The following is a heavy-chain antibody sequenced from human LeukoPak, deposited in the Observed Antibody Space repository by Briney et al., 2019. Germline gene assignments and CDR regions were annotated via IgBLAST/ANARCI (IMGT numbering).Heavy chain of an antibody. D-gene: IGHD3-22*01. V-gene: IGHV3-30*04. CDR1: GFTFNGYA. CDR2: ISYDGTNK. CDR3: ARAGSSGYYYGGAIDY. Sequence: GRSLRLSCAASGFTFNGYAMHWVRQAPGKGLEWVAVISYDGTNKYYADSVKGRFTISRDRSEYTLYLQMNSLRAEDTAVYYCARAGSSGYYYGGAIDYWGQGTLVTVSS. J-gene: IGHJ4*02.